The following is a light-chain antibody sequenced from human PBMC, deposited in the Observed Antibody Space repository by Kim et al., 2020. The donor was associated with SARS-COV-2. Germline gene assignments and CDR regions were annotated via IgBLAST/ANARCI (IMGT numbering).Light chain of an antibody. Sequence: EIELTQSPATLSLSPGERATLSCRASQSVSSYLAWYQQKPGQAPRLLIYDASNRATGIPARFSGSGSGTDFTLTISSLEPEDFAVYYCQYRSTFGQGTRLEIK. J-gene: IGKJ5*01. V-gene: IGKV3-11*01. CDR3: QYRST. CDR2: DAS. CDR1: QSVSSY.